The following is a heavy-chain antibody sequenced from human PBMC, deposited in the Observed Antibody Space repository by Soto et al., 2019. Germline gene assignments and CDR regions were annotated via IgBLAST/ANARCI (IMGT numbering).Heavy chain of an antibody. D-gene: IGHD6-13*01. Sequence: PGGSLRLSCAASGFTFSSYGMHWVRQAPGKGLEWVAVIWYDGSNKYYADSVKGRFTISRDNSKNTLYLQMNSLRAEDTAVYYCARSIAAAGPTPEYYFDYWGQGTLLTVSS. V-gene: IGHV3-33*01. CDR3: ARSIAAAGPTPEYYFDY. CDR2: IWYDGSNK. CDR1: GFTFSSYG. J-gene: IGHJ4*02.